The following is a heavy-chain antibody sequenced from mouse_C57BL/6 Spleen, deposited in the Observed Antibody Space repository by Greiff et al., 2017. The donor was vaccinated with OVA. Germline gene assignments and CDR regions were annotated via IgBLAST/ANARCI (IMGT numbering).Heavy chain of an antibody. J-gene: IGHJ2*01. CDR3: ARYTSGRDFYYFDY. Sequence: EVHLVESGGGLVQPGGSLSLSCAASGFTFTDYYMSWVRQPPGKALEWLGFIRNKANGYTTEYSASVKGRFTISRDNSQSFLYLQMNALRAEDSATYYCARYTSGRDFYYFDYWGQGTTLTVSS. CDR1: GFTFTDYY. CDR2: IRNKANGYTT. V-gene: IGHV7-3*01.